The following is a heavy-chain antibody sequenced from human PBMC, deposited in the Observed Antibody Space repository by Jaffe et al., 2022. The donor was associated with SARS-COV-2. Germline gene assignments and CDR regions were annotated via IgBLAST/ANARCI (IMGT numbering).Heavy chain of an antibody. CDR2: INPSGGST. Sequence: QVQLVQSGAEVKKPGASVKVSCKASGYTFTSYYMHWVRQAPGQGLEWMGIINPSGGSTSYAQKFQGRVTMTRDTSTSTVYMELSSLRSEDTAVYYCARDVRGWQATYGMDVWGQGTTVTVSS. CDR1: GYTFTSYY. V-gene: IGHV1-46*01. CDR3: ARDVRGWQATYGMDV. J-gene: IGHJ6*02. D-gene: IGHD6-19*01.